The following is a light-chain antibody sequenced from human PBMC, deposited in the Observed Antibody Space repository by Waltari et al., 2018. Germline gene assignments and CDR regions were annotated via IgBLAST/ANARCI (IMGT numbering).Light chain of an antibody. V-gene: IGKV1-5*03. CDR2: KAS. Sequence: DAQMTQSPSTLSASVGDRVSITCRASQSIDHWLAWYQQKPGQAPKLLVYKASILESGVPSRFSGSGFGAEFALNISNVQPDDFATYYCQQYSTFSRACGQGTKVESK. J-gene: IGKJ1*01. CDR1: QSIDHW. CDR3: QQYSTFSRA.